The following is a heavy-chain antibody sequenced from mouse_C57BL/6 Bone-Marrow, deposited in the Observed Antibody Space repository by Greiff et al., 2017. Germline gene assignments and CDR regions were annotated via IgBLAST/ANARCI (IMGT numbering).Heavy chain of an antibody. J-gene: IGHJ2*01. V-gene: IGHV1-78*01. Sequence: QVQLQQSDAELVKPGASVKISCKVSGYTFTDHTIHWMKQRPEQGLAWIGYLCPRDGSTTYNDKFKGKATLTANKSSSTAYMQLNGLTSEDSAVYFCARAGDDYDFDYWGQGTTLTVSS. CDR1: GYTFTDHT. CDR2: LCPRDGST. CDR3: ARAGDDYDFDY. D-gene: IGHD2-4*01.